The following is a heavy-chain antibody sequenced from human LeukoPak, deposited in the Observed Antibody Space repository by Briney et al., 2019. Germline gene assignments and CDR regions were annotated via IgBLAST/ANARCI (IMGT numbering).Heavy chain of an antibody. J-gene: IGHJ4*02. V-gene: IGHV4-4*02. CDR1: GGSISSTNW. CDR3: ARSPHILTGENFDY. CDR2: IDRSGTT. Sequence: PSETLSLTCAVSGGSISSTNWWSWVRQPPGKGLEWIGDIDRSGTTNYKPSLKTRYTISLDKTRTPFSLTLTPVTAADSAVYYCARSPHILTGENFDYWGQGTLLTVSS. D-gene: IGHD3-9*01.